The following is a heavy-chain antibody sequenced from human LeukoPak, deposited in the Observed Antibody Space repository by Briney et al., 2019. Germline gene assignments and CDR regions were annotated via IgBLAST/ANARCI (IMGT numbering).Heavy chain of an antibody. V-gene: IGHV4-39*07. CDR2: INHSGST. D-gene: IGHD3-16*01. Sequence: PSETLSLTCTVSGGSISSSSYYWSWIRQPPGKGLEWIGEINHSGSTNYNPSLKSRITISVDTSKNQFSLKLSSVTAADTAVYYCARPSYGWGRAFDIWGQGTMVTVSS. CDR1: GGSISSSSYY. CDR3: ARPSYGWGRAFDI. J-gene: IGHJ3*02.